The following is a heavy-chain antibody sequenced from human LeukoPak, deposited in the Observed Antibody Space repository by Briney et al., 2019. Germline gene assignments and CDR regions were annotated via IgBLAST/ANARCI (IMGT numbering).Heavy chain of an antibody. D-gene: IGHD3-3*01. CDR2: ISGTSSYI. CDR3: AREAPRTDFWSDYYFDY. J-gene: IGHJ4*02. CDR1: GFTFSSYS. Sequence: PGGSLRLSCAASGFTFSSYSMNWVRQAPGKGLEWVSSISGTSSYIYYADSVKGRFTISRDNAKNSLYLQMNSLRAEDMAVYYCAREAPRTDFWSDYYFDYWGQGALVTVSS. V-gene: IGHV3-21*01.